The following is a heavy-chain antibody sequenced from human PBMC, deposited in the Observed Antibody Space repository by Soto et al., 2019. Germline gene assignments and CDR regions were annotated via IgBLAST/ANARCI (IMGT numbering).Heavy chain of an antibody. CDR1: GGTFSNDV. D-gene: IGHD6-19*01. J-gene: IGHJ6*02. Sequence: QVQLVQSGAEVRKPGSSVKVSCKVSGGTFSNDVINWVRQVPGQGLEWMAKINPILGITNSAQKFQGRVXIXTXKXXNTAYMELTSLGSRDTAVCYCARGLAVADYYCMEVWGQGTRVTVSS. CDR3: ARGLAVADYYCMEV. V-gene: IGHV1-69*04. CDR2: INPILGIT.